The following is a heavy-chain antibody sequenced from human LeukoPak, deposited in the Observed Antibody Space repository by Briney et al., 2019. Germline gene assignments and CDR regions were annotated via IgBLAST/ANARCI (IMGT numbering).Heavy chain of an antibody. CDR2: INLSGST. V-gene: IGHV4-34*01. CDR1: GGSFSGYY. Sequence: SETVSLTCVVCGGSFSGYYWSWLRQPPGKGLDGIGGINLSGSTNYIPSLKRRVTIPVNTSKNQFSLKLSSLTAAHTSVYSSASAFYGSGSYYNVRFFSPFDYWGQGTLVTVSS. J-gene: IGHJ4*02. D-gene: IGHD3-10*01. CDR3: ASAFYGSGSYYNVRFFSPFDY.